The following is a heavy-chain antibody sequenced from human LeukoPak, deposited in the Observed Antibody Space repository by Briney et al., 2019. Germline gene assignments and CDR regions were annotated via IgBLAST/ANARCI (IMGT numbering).Heavy chain of an antibody. CDR1: RFTFSDYF. J-gene: IGHJ4*02. Sequence: GGSLRLSCAASRFTFSDYFMSWIRQAPGKGLEWVAYISSTDGTTNYADSVKGRFTISRDNAEKSLYLEMNSLRAEDTAVYYCARWAGRFDFDYWGQGTLVTISS. D-gene: IGHD6-19*01. CDR2: ISSTDGTT. CDR3: ARWAGRFDFDY. V-gene: IGHV3-11*01.